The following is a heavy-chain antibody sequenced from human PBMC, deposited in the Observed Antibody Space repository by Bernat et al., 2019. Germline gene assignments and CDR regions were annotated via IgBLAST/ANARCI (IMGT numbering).Heavy chain of an antibody. J-gene: IGHJ4*02. CDR2: IRESGSSP. CDR1: GIRFSIKD. CDR3: AKDDVVGARAGFDY. D-gene: IGHD1-26*01. V-gene: IGHV3-23*01. Sequence: GIRFSIKDVRWVSQARGRGRVRVSKIRESGSSPFYADSVKVRFTISRENSKNTLYLQMNSLRAEDTAVYYCAKDDVVGARAGFDYWGQ.